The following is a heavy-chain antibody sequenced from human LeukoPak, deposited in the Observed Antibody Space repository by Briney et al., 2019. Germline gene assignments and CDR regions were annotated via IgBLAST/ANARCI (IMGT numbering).Heavy chain of an antibody. J-gene: IGHJ5*02. D-gene: IGHD6-19*01. Sequence: GGSLRLSCAASGFTFSTSTMNWVRPPPGKGLEWVSSISSSNDYIYYADSVKGRFTISRDNAKNSLYLQMDSLRAEDTAVYYCVRIPNSAGFPYCFDPWGQGTLVTVST. CDR1: GFTFSTST. CDR2: ISSSNDYI. CDR3: VRIPNSAGFPYCFDP. V-gene: IGHV3-21*01.